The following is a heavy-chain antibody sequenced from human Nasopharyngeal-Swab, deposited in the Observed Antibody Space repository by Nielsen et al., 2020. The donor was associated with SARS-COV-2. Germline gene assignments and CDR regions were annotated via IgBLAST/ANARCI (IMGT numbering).Heavy chain of an antibody. V-gene: IGHV3-48*03. D-gene: IGHD3-9*01. J-gene: IGHJ4*02. CDR1: GFTFSSYE. CDR3: ARDAFDDILTGYYYYFDY. Sequence: GESLKISCAASGFTFSSYEMNWVRQAPGKGLESVSYISSSGSTIYYADSVKGRFTISRDNAKNSLYLQMNSLRAEDTAVYYCARDAFDDILTGYYYYFDYWGQGTLVTVSS. CDR2: ISSSGSTI.